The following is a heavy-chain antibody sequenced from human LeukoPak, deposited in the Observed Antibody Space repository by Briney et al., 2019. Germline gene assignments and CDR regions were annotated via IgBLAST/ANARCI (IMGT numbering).Heavy chain of an antibody. D-gene: IGHD5-12*01. CDR3: ARQRGYSGYDPLGY. CDR1: GYTFTGYY. CDR2: INPNSGGT. Sequence: ASVKVSCKASGYTFTGYYRHWVRQAPGQGLEWMGWINPNSGGTNYAQKFQGRVTMTRDTSISTAYMELSRLRSDDTAVYYCARQRGYSGYDPLGYWGQGTLVTVSS. V-gene: IGHV1-2*02. J-gene: IGHJ4*02.